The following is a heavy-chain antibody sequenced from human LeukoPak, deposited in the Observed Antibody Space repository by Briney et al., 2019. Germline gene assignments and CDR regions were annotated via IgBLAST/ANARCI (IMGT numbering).Heavy chain of an antibody. V-gene: IGHV1-2*02. D-gene: IGHD6-6*01. J-gene: IGHJ4*02. Sequence: GASVKVSCKASGYTFTGHYMNWVRLAPGQGLEWMGWINPTGGTTYAQKFQDRVTMIRDTSINTAYMELSGLRSDDTAVYYCARDLGWSSSHWGQGTLVTVSS. CDR2: INPTGGT. CDR3: ARDLGWSSSH. CDR1: GYTFTGHY.